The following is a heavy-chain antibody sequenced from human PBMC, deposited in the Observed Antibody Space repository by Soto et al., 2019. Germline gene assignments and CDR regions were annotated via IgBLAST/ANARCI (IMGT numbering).Heavy chain of an antibody. J-gene: IGHJ4*02. Sequence: GASVQVSCKTSGYTFTNYFIHWVRQAPGQGLEWMGIINPSADSTNYAQKFQGRVTVTRDTSTSTVYMELRRLRSEDTAVYYCVREYGGSRVFDYWGQGTLVTVSS. CDR1: GYTFTNYF. V-gene: IGHV1-46*01. CDR2: INPSADST. D-gene: IGHD1-26*01. CDR3: VREYGGSRVFDY.